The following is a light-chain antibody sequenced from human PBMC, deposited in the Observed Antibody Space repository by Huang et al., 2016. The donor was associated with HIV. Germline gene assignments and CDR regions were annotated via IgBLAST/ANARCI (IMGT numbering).Light chain of an antibody. J-gene: IGKJ1*01. CDR1: QDIDNY. CDR2: AAS. CDR3: LQHHDYPRT. Sequence: DIQLTQSPSAMSASVGDRVSITCRASQDIDNYLAWFQQKPGGAPKRLVYAASSLQSGVPSRFSGSGSGTKFTLRISGLQPEDFATYYCLQHHDYPRTFGQGTNVEI. V-gene: IGKV1-17*03.